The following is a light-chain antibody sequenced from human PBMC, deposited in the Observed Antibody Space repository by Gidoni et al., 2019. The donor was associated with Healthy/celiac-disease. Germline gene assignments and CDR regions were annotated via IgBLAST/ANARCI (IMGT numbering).Light chain of an antibody. Sequence: SYELTQPPSVSVYPGQTARITCSGDALPKHYAYWYQQKPGQAPVLVIYKDSERPSGIPERFSGSSSGTTVTLTISVVQAEDEADYYCQSADSSGTYVFGTGTKVTVL. CDR1: ALPKHY. CDR3: QSADSSGTYV. J-gene: IGLJ1*01. V-gene: IGLV3-25*02. CDR2: KDS.